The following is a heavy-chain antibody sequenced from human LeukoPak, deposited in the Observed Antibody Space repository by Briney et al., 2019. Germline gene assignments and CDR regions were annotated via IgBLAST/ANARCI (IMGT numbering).Heavy chain of an antibody. J-gene: IGHJ4*02. D-gene: IGHD3-10*01. CDR2: ISSSSSYI. CDR1: RFTFSGYA. V-gene: IGHV3-21*01. CDR3: ARDPTSYGSGSYYHGIPPRDFDY. Sequence: GGTLRLSCAVSRFTFSGYAMSWVRQATGPGLGWVSSISSSSSYIYYADSVQGRFTISRDNAKNSLYLQMNSLRAEGTAVYYCARDPTSYGSGSYYHGIPPRDFDYWGQGTLVTVSS.